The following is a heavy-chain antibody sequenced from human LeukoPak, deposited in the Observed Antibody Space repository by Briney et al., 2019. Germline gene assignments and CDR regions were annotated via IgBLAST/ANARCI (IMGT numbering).Heavy chain of an antibody. CDR3: TARGYYGSGSYYNVPYYMDV. J-gene: IGHJ6*03. V-gene: IGHV1-8*02. CDR2: MNPNSGNT. CDR1: GYTFTSYG. Sequence: GASVKVSCKASGYTFTSYGINWVRQATGQGLEWMGWMNPNSGNTGYAQKFQGRVTMTRNTSISTAYMELSSLRSEDTAVYYCTARGYYGSGSYYNVPYYMDVWGKGTTVTISS. D-gene: IGHD3-10*01.